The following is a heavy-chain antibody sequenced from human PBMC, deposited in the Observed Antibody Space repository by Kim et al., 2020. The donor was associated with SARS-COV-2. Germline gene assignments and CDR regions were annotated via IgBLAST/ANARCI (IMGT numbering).Heavy chain of an antibody. V-gene: IGHV3-11*05. CDR3: ARVYYDILTGYWAFDY. J-gene: IGHJ4*02. D-gene: IGHD3-9*01. Sequence: SVKGRFTISRDNAKNSLYLQMNSLRAEDTAVYYCARVYYDILTGYWAFDYWGQGTLVTVSS.